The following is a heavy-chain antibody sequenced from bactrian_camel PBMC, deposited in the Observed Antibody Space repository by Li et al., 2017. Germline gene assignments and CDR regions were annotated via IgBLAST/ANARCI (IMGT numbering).Heavy chain of an antibody. CDR3: AAKWGFCTTGAVVNSADFSY. Sequence: DVQLVESGGGAVQTGGSLRLTCTAVGLTFEGGNQGWYRETPGNEFELVSSIAPDGSRWYADSVKGRFTISKDNIKKTLYLQMNTLKSEDTAMYYCAAKWGFCTTGAVVNSADFSYWGQGTQVTVS. CDR1: GLTFEGGN. J-gene: IGHJ6*01. CDR2: IAPDGSR. D-gene: IGHD3*01. V-gene: IGHV3-1*01.